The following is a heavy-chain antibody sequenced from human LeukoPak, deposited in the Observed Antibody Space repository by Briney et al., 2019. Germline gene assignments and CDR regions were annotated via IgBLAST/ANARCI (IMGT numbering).Heavy chain of an antibody. CDR1: GYTFTSYG. V-gene: IGHV1-18*01. CDR3: ARKPRTTVEDY. J-gene: IGHJ4*02. Sequence: ASVKVSCKASGYTFTSYGFSWVRQAPGQGLEWVGWIGACNGETNYARKFQGRVTLATDTSTSTAYMELRSLRSDDTAVYYCARKPRTTVEDYWGQGTLVTVS. D-gene: IGHD4-17*01. CDR2: IGACNGET.